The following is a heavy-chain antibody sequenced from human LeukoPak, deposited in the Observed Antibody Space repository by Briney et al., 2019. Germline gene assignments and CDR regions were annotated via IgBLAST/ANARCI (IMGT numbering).Heavy chain of an antibody. J-gene: IGHJ5*02. CDR1: GFTFSNYA. CDR2: ICGHGISI. D-gene: IGHD6-13*01. V-gene: IGHV3-23*01. Sequence: GGSLRLSCEASGFTFSNYAMSWVRQAPGKGLEWVSGICGHGISIYYADSVKGRFTISRDNSKNTLYLQMNSLRAEDTAVYYCARSKGIAAAISNWFDPWGQGTLVTVSS. CDR3: ARSKGIAAAISNWFDP.